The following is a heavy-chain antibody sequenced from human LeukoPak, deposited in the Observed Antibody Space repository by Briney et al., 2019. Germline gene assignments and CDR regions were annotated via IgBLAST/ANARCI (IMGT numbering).Heavy chain of an antibody. CDR2: INHSGST. CDR1: GGSFSGYH. V-gene: IGHV4-34*01. Sequence: SETLSLTCAVYGGSFSGYHWSWIRQPPGKGLEWIGEINHSGSTNYNPSLKSRVTISVDTSKNQFSLKLSSVTAADTAVYYCARGGYYDSSVLTDWGQGTLVTVSS. J-gene: IGHJ4*02. D-gene: IGHD3-22*01. CDR3: ARGGYYDSSVLTD.